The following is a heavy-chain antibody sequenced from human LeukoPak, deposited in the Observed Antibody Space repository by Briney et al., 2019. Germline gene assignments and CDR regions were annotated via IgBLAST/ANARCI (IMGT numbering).Heavy chain of an antibody. V-gene: IGHV3-7*01. J-gene: IGHJ4*02. CDR1: AFTFSSYS. D-gene: IGHD5-12*01. CDR2: ISLGKREI. CDR3: ARDHRVDGLVFDS. Sequence: PGGTLTLSCAASAFTFSSYSLNWLRHAPGQGLEGVASISLGKREISQVDPVKGPFTISRDNAKNSLYLQMNSLGAEDTAVYYCARDHRVDGLVFDSWGQGTLVTVSS.